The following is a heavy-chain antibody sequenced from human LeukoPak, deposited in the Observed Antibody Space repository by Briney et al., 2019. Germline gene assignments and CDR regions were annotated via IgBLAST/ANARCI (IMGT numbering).Heavy chain of an antibody. CDR1: GYSISSGYY. CDR3: ARDPGLITMIVVGFDY. Sequence: SETLSLTCTVSGYSISSGYYWGWIRQPPEKGLEWIGSIYHSGSTYYNPSLKSRVTISVDTSKNQFSLKLSSVTAADTAVYYCARDPGLITMIVVGFDYWGQGTLVTVSS. CDR2: IYHSGST. V-gene: IGHV4-38-2*02. J-gene: IGHJ4*02. D-gene: IGHD3-22*01.